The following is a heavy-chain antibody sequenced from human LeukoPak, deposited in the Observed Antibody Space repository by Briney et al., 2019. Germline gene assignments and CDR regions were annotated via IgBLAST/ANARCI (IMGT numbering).Heavy chain of an antibody. V-gene: IGHV3-30*04. CDR2: ISYDGSNK. D-gene: IGHD3-3*02. CDR1: GFTFSSYA. Sequence: PGGSLRLSCAASGFTFSSYAMHWVRQAPGKGLEWVAVISYDGSNKYYADSVKGRFTISRDNSKNTLYLQMNSLRAEDTAVYYCARVGGFSRPFDYWGQGTPVTVSS. CDR3: ARVGGFSRPFDY. J-gene: IGHJ4*02.